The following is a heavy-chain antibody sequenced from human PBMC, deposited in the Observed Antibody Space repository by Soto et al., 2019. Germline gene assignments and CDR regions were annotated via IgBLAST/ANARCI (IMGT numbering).Heavy chain of an antibody. Sequence: PGGSLRLSCAASGFTFSSYAMHWVRQAPGKGLEWVAVISYDGSNKYYADTVKGQFTISRDNSKNTLYLQINSLRAEDTAVYYCASYHYGGSYRAVGYYYYGMDVWGQGTTVTVSS. CDR1: GFTFSSYA. J-gene: IGHJ6*02. CDR3: ASYHYGGSYRAVGYYYYGMDV. V-gene: IGHV3-30-3*01. CDR2: ISYDGSNK. D-gene: IGHD1-26*01.